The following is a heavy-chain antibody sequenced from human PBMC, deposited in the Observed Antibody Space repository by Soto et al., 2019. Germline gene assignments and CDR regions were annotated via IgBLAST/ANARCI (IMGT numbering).Heavy chain of an antibody. CDR3: ARMNYFDSSGFTNWFDP. CDR1: GYTFTSYD. J-gene: IGHJ5*02. D-gene: IGHD3-22*01. CDR2: MNPNSGNT. V-gene: IGHV1-8*01. Sequence: GASVKVSGKASGYTFTSYDIKWVRQATGQGLEWMGWMNPNSGNTGYAQKFQGRVTMTRNTSISTGYMELSSLRSEDTAVYYCARMNYFDSSGFTNWFDPWGQGTLVTVSS.